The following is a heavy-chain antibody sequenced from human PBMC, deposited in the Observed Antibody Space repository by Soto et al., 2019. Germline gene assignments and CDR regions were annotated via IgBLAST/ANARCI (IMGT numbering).Heavy chain of an antibody. D-gene: IGHD4-17*01. CDR1: GYTLTEIS. CDR2: FDPEDGET. Sequence: ASVKVSWKVSGYTLTEISMHWGRQAPGEGLEWMGGFDPEDGETIYAQKFQGRVTMTEDTSTDTAYMELSSLRSEDTAVYYCATYFSVTLYPSYATDFRCPGLMVT. V-gene: IGHV1-24*01. CDR3: ATYFSVTLYPSYATDF. J-gene: IGHJ6*02.